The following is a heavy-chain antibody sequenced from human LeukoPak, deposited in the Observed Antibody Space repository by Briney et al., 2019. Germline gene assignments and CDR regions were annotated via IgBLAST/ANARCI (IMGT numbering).Heavy chain of an antibody. CDR1: GFTFSSYG. Sequence: PGRSLRLSCAASGFTFSSYGMHWVRQAPGKGLEWVAVISYDGSNKYYADSVKGRFTISRDNSKNTLYLQTNSLRAEDTAVYYCAKDFYYYFDYWGQGTLVTVSS. CDR2: ISYDGSNK. CDR3: AKDFYYYFDY. V-gene: IGHV3-30*18. D-gene: IGHD2/OR15-2a*01. J-gene: IGHJ4*02.